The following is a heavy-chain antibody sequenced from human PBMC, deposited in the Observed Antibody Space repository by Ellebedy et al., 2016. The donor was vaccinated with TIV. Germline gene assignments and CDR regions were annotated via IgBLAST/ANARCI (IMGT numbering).Heavy chain of an antibody. Sequence: GGSLRLXCKASGFLFSDCSMNWIRKAPGKGLEWVASISSSGTYIYYADSLEGRFTIARDNVKDSVFLQMNDLRVDDSGVYYCARTTPYNIAVAGPDYWGQGTLVTVTS. CDR2: ISSSGTYI. CDR3: ARTTPYNIAVAGPDY. J-gene: IGHJ4*02. V-gene: IGHV3-21*01. CDR1: GFLFSDCS. D-gene: IGHD6-19*01.